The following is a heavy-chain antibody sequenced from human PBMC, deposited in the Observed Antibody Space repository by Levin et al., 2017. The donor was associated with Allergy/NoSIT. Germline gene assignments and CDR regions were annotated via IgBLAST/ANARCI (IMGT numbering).Heavy chain of an antibody. D-gene: IGHD3-10*01. CDR1: GFTFSSYW. V-gene: IGHV3-7*01. Sequence: GGSLRLSCAASGFTFSSYWMSWVRQAPGKGLEWVANIKQDGSEKYYVDSVKGRFTISRDNAKNSLYLQMNSLRAEDTAVYYCARDPTARYYYGSGSYYFDYWGQGTLVTVSS. CDR2: IKQDGSEK. J-gene: IGHJ4*02. CDR3: ARDPTARYYYGSGSYYFDY.